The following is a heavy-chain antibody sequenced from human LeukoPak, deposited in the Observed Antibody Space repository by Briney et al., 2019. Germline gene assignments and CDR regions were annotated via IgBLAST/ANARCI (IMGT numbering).Heavy chain of an antibody. J-gene: IGHJ3*02. Sequence: GGSLRLSCTASGFTFHNYEMNWVRQAPGKGLECLAFIDARSTTIYYADSVKGRFTISRDNAKNSLYLQMNNLRVEDTAVYYCARDPYGGLPDTFDIWGQGTVVTVSS. CDR1: GFTFHNYE. CDR2: IDARSTTI. D-gene: IGHD4-23*01. CDR3: ARDPYGGLPDTFDI. V-gene: IGHV3-48*03.